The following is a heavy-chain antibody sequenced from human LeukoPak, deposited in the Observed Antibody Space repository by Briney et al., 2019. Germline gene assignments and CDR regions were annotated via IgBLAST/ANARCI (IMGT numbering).Heavy chain of an antibody. V-gene: IGHV3-48*02. J-gene: IGHJ4*02. CDR1: GFTFSDYF. D-gene: IGHD1-26*01. CDR2: ITASGTAM. CDR3: ASSGSYRFDY. Sequence: GGSLRLSCAASGFTFSDYFMHWVRQVPGKGLEWVSHITASGTAMFYADSVKGRFTISRDNAKNSLYLQMNSLRDEDTAVYYCASSGSYRFDYWGQGTLVTVSS.